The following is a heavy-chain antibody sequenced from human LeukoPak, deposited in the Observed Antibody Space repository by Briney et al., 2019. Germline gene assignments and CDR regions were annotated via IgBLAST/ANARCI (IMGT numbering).Heavy chain of an antibody. CDR1: GFTFSNYA. CDR3: ARRYYYDGSRYYYGGTNFDY. Sequence: GGSLRLSCAASGFTFSNYAMNWVRQAPGKGLEWVSAISSGSTIYYADSVKGRFTISRDNSKNTVYLQMNSLRAEDTAVYYCARRYYYDGSRYYYGGTNFDYWGQGTLVTVSS. CDR2: ISSGSTI. J-gene: IGHJ4*02. V-gene: IGHV3-23*01. D-gene: IGHD3-22*01.